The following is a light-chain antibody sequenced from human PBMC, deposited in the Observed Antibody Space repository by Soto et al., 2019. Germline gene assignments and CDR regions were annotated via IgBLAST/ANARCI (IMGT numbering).Light chain of an antibody. J-gene: IGKJ3*01. CDR2: DAS. Sequence: EIVLTQSPATLSLSPGERATLSCRASQSVSSYLAWYQQKPGQAPRLLIYDASNRATGIPARFSGSGSGTDFTLTISILESEDFAVYYCQQRSNWPLTFGPGTKVDIK. V-gene: IGKV3-11*01. CDR1: QSVSSY. CDR3: QQRSNWPLT.